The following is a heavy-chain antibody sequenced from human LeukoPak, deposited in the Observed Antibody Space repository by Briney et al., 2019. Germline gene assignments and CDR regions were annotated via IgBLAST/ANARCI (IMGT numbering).Heavy chain of an antibody. CDR2: IYHSGST. Sequence: SSETLSLTCTVSGYSISSGYYWGWIRQPPGKGLEWIGSIYHSGSTYYNPSLKSRVTISVDTSKNQFSLKLSSVTAADTAVYYCAGGSDAYSYGEDFWGQGTLVTVSS. D-gene: IGHD5-18*01. V-gene: IGHV4-38-2*02. J-gene: IGHJ4*02. CDR3: AGGSDAYSYGEDF. CDR1: GYSISSGYY.